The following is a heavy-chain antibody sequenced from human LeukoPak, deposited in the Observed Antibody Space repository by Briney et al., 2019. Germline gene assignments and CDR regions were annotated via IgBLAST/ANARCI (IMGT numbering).Heavy chain of an antibody. CDR2: INPNSGGT. J-gene: IGHJ4*02. D-gene: IGHD3-22*01. V-gene: IGHV1-2*02. CDR3: ARGGDYYDSSGYYRNDY. Sequence: RRASVKVSCKASGYTFTGYYMHWVRQAPGQGLEWMGWINPNSGGTNYAQKFQGRVTMTRDTSISTAYMELSRLRSDDTAVYYCARGGDYYDSSGYYRNDYWGQGTLVTVSS. CDR1: GYTFTGYY.